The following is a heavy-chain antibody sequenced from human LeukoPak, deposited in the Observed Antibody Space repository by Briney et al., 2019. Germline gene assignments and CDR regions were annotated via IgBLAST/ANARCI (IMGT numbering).Heavy chain of an antibody. Sequence: GGSLRLSCAASGFTFSSYAMTWVRQAPGKGLEWVSGISDGDGSTYYADSVKGRFTISRDNSKNTLYLQMNSLRAEDTAVYYCAKEWGPAHGFDIWGQGTMVTVSS. J-gene: IGHJ3*02. CDR1: GFTFSSYA. CDR2: ISDGDGST. CDR3: AKEWGPAHGFDI. D-gene: IGHD3-16*01. V-gene: IGHV3-23*01.